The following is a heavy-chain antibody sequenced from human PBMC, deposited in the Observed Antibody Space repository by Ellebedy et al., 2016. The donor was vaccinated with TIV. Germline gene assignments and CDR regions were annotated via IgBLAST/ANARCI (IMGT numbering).Heavy chain of an antibody. D-gene: IGHD1-1*01. CDR1: GFIVTNNY. CDR2: TYANGRT. V-gene: IGHV3-66*01. CDR3: AADYSWNGGYYGMDV. Sequence: GESLKISCAASGFIVTNNYMTWVRQAPGKGLEWVSLTYANGRTYYADSVKGRFTIYRDYSDNTIYLQMNSLRVDDRAVYYCAADYSWNGGYYGMDVWGRGTTVTVSS. J-gene: IGHJ6*02.